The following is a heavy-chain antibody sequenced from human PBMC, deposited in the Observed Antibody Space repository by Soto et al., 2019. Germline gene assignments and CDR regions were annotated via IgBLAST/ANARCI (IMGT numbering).Heavy chain of an antibody. Sequence: GSSVKVSCKASGYTFTRYGISWVRQAPGRGLEWMGWISAYNGNTNYAQKLQGRVTMTTDTSTSTAYMELRSLRSEDTAVYYCARVPTPVYHYYYGMDVWGQGTTVTVSS. J-gene: IGHJ6*02. CDR1: GYTFTRYG. CDR3: ARVPTPVYHYYYGMDV. CDR2: ISAYNGNT. V-gene: IGHV1-18*01.